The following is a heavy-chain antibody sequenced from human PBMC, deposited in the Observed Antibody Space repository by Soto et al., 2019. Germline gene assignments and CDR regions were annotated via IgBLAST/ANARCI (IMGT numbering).Heavy chain of an antibody. CDR2: IDGSGTA. D-gene: IGHD3-10*01. V-gene: IGHV3-23*01. CDR1: GFTFSSYA. Sequence: PGGSLRLSCAASGFTFSSYAMTWVRQTPGKGLEWVSNIDGSGTAYYTDAVKGRFTISRDNSKNTLYLQMNSLSAEDTAVYYCAQGSRALDGSGRAWGPGTLATVSS. J-gene: IGHJ4*02. CDR3: AQGSRALDGSGRA.